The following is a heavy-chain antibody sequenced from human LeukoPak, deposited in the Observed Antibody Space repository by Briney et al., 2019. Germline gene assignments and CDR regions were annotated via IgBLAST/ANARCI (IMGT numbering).Heavy chain of an antibody. Sequence: SETLSLTCTVSGGSISSSSYYWGWIRQPPGKGLEWIGSIYYSGSTYYNPSLKSRVTISVDTSKNQFSLKLGSVTAADTAVYYCARHKITMVRGVPDYWGQGTLVTVSS. CDR3: ARHKITMVRGVPDY. J-gene: IGHJ4*02. D-gene: IGHD3-10*01. CDR1: GGSISSSSYY. CDR2: IYYSGST. V-gene: IGHV4-39*01.